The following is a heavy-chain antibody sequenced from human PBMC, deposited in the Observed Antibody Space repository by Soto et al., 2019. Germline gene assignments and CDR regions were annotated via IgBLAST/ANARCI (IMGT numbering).Heavy chain of an antibody. CDR3: AREGGDCSGGSCYWYYYGMDV. V-gene: IGHV3-53*01. CDR2: IYSGGST. J-gene: IGHJ6*02. D-gene: IGHD2-15*01. CDR1: GFTVSSNY. Sequence: GGSLRLSCAASGFTVSSNYMSWVRQAPGKGLEWVSVIYSGGSTYYADSVKGRFTISRDNSKNTLYLQMNSLRAEDTAVYYCAREGGDCSGGSCYWYYYGMDVWGQGTTVTVSS.